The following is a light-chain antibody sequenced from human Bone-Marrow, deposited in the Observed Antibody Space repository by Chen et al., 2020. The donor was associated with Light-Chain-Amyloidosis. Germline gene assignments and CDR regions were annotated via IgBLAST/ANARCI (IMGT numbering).Light chain of an antibody. CDR3: QSYHGSNQGG. J-gene: IGLJ3*02. Sequence: NSMLTQPHSVTESPGKTVIISCTRSSGSIATNYVQWYQQRPGSSPTTVIYEDDQRPSGVPDRCSGSIDRSSNSASLTISGLKTEDEADYSCQSYHGSNQGGFGGGTKLTVL. CDR1: SGSIATNY. CDR2: EDD. V-gene: IGLV6-57*01.